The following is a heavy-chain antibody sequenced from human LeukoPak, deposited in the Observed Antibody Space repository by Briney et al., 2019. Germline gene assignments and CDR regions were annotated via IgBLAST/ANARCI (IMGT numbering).Heavy chain of an antibody. V-gene: IGHV1-18*01. J-gene: IGHJ5*02. Sequence: GASVTVSCKASGYTFTNYGIRWVRQAPGQGLEWMGWISAYDGNTNYLQKFQGRVTMTTDTATSTAYMELRGLRSDDTAVYYCARDKVIASAGTPNWFDPWGQGTLVTVSS. D-gene: IGHD6-13*01. CDR2: ISAYDGNT. CDR3: ARDKVIASAGTPNWFDP. CDR1: GYTFTNYG.